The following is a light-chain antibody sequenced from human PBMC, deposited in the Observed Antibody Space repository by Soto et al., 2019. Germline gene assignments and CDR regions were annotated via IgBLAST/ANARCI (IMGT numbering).Light chain of an antibody. Sequence: DIQMTQSPSTLSASVGDRVTITCRASQTIGRWLAWYQQKPGKVPKLLIYKASSLQSGVPSRFSGSGSGTKSLFTRSDRLLVNLSLYSFAHKNIYPRMFAQGT. J-gene: IGKJ1*01. CDR1: QTIGRW. CDR2: KAS. CDR3: AHKNIYPRM. V-gene: IGKV1-5*03.